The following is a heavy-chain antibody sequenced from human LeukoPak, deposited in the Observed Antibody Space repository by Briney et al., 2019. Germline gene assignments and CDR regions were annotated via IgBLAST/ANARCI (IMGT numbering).Heavy chain of an antibody. V-gene: IGHV4-59*01. CDR3: PREVMLARSFDY. Sequence: SESLSLTCTVSGGSISSYYWSWIRQPPGKGLEWIGYIYYSGSTNYNPSLKSRVTISVDTSKNPFSLKLSSVTAADTAVYYCPREVMLARSFDYWGQGTLVTVSS. D-gene: IGHD2-8*01. CDR2: IYYSGST. CDR1: GGSISSYY. J-gene: IGHJ4*02.